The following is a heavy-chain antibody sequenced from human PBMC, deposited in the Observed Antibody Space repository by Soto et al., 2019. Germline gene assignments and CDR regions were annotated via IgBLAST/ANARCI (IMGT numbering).Heavy chain of an antibody. CDR1: GYTFTSYD. CDR2: MNPNSGNT. Sequence: ASVKVSCKASGYTFTSYDINWVRQATGQGLEYLGWMNPNSGNTAYVQKFQGRVTMTRNTSISTAYMELSSLRSEDKAVYYCARERSSGWLDYWGQGTLVTVSS. CDR3: ARERSSGWLDY. V-gene: IGHV1-8*01. J-gene: IGHJ4*02. D-gene: IGHD6-19*01.